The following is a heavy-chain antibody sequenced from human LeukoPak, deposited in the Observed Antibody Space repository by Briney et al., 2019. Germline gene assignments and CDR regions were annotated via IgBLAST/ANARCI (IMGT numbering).Heavy chain of an antibody. CDR2: ISHSGST. V-gene: IGHV4-39*07. J-gene: IGHJ3*02. Sequence: SETLSLTCTVSGGSISSSGYYWSWIRQPPGKGLEWIGGISHSGSTNYNPSLKSRVTISVDTSKNQFSLKLSSVTAADTAVYYCARPQGYSGSFYAFDIWGQGTMVTVSS. CDR3: ARPQGYSGSFYAFDI. CDR1: GGSISSSGYY. D-gene: IGHD1-26*01.